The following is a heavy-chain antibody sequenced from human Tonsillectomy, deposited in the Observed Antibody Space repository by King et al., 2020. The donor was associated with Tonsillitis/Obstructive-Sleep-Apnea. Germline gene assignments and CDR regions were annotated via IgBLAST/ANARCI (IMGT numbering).Heavy chain of an antibody. J-gene: IGHJ5*02. CDR2: INHSGST. D-gene: IGHD3-3*01. CDR3: ARGYYDFWSGYYTSKTSNNWFDP. CDR1: GGSFSGYH. Sequence: VQLQQWGAGLLKPSETLSLTCAVYGGSFSGYHWSWIRQPPGKGLEWIGEINHSGSTNYNPSLKSRVTISVDTSKNQFSLKLSSVTAADTAVYYCARGYYDFWSGYYTSKTSNNWFDPWGQGTLVTVSS. V-gene: IGHV4-34*01.